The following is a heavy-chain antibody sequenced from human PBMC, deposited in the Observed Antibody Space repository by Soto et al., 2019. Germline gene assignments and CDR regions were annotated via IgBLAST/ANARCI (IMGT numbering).Heavy chain of an antibody. CDR3: ARSLPGTYGAFDL. J-gene: IGHJ3*01. CDR1: EFTFRSYW. V-gene: IGHV3-74*01. Sequence: EVQLVDSGGGLVQPGGSLRLSCAASEFTFRSYWMHWVRQSPGKGLVWVSRISGDGRSTYYVDSVKGRFTISRDNAKNTVYLQMDSLRAEDTAVYYCARSLPGTYGAFDLWGQGTMVTVSS. D-gene: IGHD1-7*01. CDR2: ISGDGRST.